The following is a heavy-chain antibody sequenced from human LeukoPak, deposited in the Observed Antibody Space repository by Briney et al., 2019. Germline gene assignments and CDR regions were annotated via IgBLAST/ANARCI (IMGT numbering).Heavy chain of an antibody. CDR2: ISSRSRYK. V-gene: IGHV3-21*06. D-gene: IGHD3-22*01. Sequence: GSLRLSCAASGFVFSVYTMTWVRQAPGKGLEWVSSISSRSRYKYYADSVKGRFTISRDDAKDSLYLQMNRLRAEDTAVYYCVRVYFQIGGYLPWGQGTLVSVSS. CDR1: GFVFSVYT. CDR3: VRVYFQIGGYLP. J-gene: IGHJ5*02.